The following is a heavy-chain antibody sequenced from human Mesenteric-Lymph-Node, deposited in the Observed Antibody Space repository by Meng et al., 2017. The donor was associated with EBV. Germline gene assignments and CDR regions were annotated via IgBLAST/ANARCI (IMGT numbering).Heavy chain of an antibody. D-gene: IGHD6-19*01. J-gene: IGHJ5*01. CDR3: ARRISSGWMDS. V-gene: IGHV4-39*01. Sequence: QLQLQESGPGLVKPSETLSLICIVSGGSISSRSHYWGWIRQPPGKGLEWIGNIYYTGSTYYNPSLESRVTISVDTSKNQFFLELTSVTAADTAVYYCARRISSGWMDSWDQGILVTVAS. CDR2: IYYTGST. CDR1: GGSISSRSHY.